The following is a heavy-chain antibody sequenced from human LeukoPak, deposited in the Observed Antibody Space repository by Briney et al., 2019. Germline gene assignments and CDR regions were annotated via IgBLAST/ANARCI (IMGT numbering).Heavy chain of an antibody. V-gene: IGHV3-53*01. D-gene: IGHD6-19*01. Sequence: PGGSLRLSCAASGFTVSSTYMSWVRQTPGKGLEWVSVIYSGGKVYYIDSVKGRFTISRDTSKNTLYLQMNSLRVEDTAAYHCAKVRAPSGWFNSDYWGQGTLVTVSS. CDR1: GFTVSSTY. J-gene: IGHJ4*02. CDR2: IYSGGKV. CDR3: AKVRAPSGWFNSDY.